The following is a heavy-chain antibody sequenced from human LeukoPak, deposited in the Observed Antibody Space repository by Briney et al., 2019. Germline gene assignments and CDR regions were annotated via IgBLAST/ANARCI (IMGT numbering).Heavy chain of an antibody. D-gene: IGHD3-3*01. CDR3: ASGTIFGVIAPYCFHS. CDR1: AGSISNYY. Sequence: SETLSLTCTVSAGSISNYYWNWIRQVPGKGLEWIGYIFYGANTYYNPSLKDRVTMSMDTSKSQVSLKLTSVTAADTAVYYCASGTIFGVIAPYCFHSWGQGTLVTVSP. V-gene: IGHV4-59*01. CDR2: IFYGANT. J-gene: IGHJ4*02.